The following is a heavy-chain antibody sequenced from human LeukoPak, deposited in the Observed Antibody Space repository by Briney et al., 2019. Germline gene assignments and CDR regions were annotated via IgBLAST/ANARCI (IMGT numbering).Heavy chain of an antibody. D-gene: IGHD1-7*01. CDR1: GFTFSNAW. CDR2: IKSKTDGGTT. Sequence: GGSLRLSCAASGFTFSNAWVSWVRQAPGKGLEWVGRIKSKTDGGTTDYAAPVKGRFTISRDDSKNTLYLQMNSLKTEDTAVYYCARGLTGTSPGHWGQGTLVTVSS. V-gene: IGHV3-15*01. J-gene: IGHJ4*02. CDR3: ARGLTGTSPGH.